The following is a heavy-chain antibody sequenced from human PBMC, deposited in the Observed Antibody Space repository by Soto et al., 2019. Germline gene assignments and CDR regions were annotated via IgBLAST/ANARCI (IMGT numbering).Heavy chain of an antibody. CDR3: AKALYSYGYVLDY. D-gene: IGHD5-18*01. J-gene: IGHJ4*02. CDR1: GFPFDDYA. CDR2: ISWNSAAI. Sequence: EVQLVESGGGLVQPGRSLRLSCTASGFPFDDYAMHWVRQVPGKGLEWVSGISWNSAAIGYADSVKGRFTISRDNAKNSLYLQMNSLTPEDTALYYCAKALYSYGYVLDYWGQGTLVTVSS. V-gene: IGHV3-9*01.